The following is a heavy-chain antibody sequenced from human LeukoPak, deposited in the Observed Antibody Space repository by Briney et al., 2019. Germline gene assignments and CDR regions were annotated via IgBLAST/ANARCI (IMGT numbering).Heavy chain of an antibody. CDR2: ISGSGGST. D-gene: IGHD1-26*01. V-gene: IGHV3-23*01. Sequence: GGSLRLSCVDSGFTFTNAWMSWVRQAPGKGLEWVSAISGSGGSTYYADSVKGRFTISRDNTKNTLYLQMNSLRAEDTAVYYCAKDSGSYFNYWGQGTLVTVSS. J-gene: IGHJ4*02. CDR1: GFTFTNAW. CDR3: AKDSGSYFNY.